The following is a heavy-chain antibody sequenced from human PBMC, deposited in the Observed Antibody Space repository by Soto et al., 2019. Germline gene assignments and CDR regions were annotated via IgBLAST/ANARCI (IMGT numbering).Heavy chain of an antibody. Sequence: QVQLVESGGNVVHPGRSLRLSCAASGFSFSSHGMHWVRQAPGKGLEWVAHLWAGGNIRYYAYSVKGRFTISSDHSKNTLYLQMDSLGAEDTAVYYCARDAQHLANYGMDVWGQGTTVTVSS. CDR2: LWAGGNIR. D-gene: IGHD3-3*02. CDR1: GFSFSSHG. V-gene: IGHV3-33*01. CDR3: ARDAQHLANYGMDV. J-gene: IGHJ6*02.